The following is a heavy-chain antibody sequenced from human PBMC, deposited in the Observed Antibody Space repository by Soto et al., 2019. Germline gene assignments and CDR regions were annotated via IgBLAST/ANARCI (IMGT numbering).Heavy chain of an antibody. D-gene: IGHD1-26*01. CDR3: ARGLISGSHYSGGWYYFDS. V-gene: IGHV4-34*01. CDR1: GGSFSGYI. CDR2: INHSGSA. Sequence: SETLSLTCDVYGGSFSGYIWTWIRQTPGKGLQWIGQINHSGSANYNPSLGSRVTISVHTFNSQFSLDLSSLTAADTAVYYCARGLISGSHYSGGWYYFDSWGQGTQVT. J-gene: IGHJ4*02.